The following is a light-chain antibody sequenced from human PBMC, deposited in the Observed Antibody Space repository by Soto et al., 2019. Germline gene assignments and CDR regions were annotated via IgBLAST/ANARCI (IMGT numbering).Light chain of an antibody. Sequence: QSVLTQPRSVSGSPGQSVTISCTGTSSDVGAYNYVSWYQQHPVKVPKLMIYDVSRRPSGVPDRFSGYKSGNTASLTISGLQADDEADYYCCSYAGSYTLVFVGGTKVTVL. CDR2: DVS. V-gene: IGLV2-11*01. CDR3: CSYAGSYTLV. J-gene: IGLJ3*02. CDR1: SSDVGAYNY.